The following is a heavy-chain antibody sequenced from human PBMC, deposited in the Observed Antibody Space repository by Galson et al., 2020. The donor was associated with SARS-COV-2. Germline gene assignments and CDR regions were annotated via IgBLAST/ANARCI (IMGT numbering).Heavy chain of an antibody. CDR3: ARSYDDFATWFDP. Sequence: ASVKVSCKASGYTFTNYEINWVRQAPGQGLEWMGWMSPNSGNPGYAQKFQGRVTMTRTTSISTAYMELNSLTSEDTAVYYCARSYDDFATWFDPWGQGTLVTVSS. CDR1: GYTFTNYE. CDR2: MSPNSGNP. J-gene: IGHJ5*02. V-gene: IGHV1-8*01. D-gene: IGHD4-17*01.